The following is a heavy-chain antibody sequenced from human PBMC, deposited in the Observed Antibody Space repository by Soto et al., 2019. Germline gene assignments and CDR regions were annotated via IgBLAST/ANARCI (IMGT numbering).Heavy chain of an antibody. CDR3: ARANYYGSPGDFDY. CDR2: ISSSSSTI. CDR1: GFTFSSYS. D-gene: IGHD3-10*01. Sequence: VGSLRLSCAASGFTFSSYSMNWVRQAPRKGLEWVSYISSSSSTIYYADSVKGRFTISRDNAKNSLYLQMNSLRAEDTAVYYCARANYYGSPGDFDYWGQGTLVTVSS. J-gene: IGHJ4*02. V-gene: IGHV3-48*01.